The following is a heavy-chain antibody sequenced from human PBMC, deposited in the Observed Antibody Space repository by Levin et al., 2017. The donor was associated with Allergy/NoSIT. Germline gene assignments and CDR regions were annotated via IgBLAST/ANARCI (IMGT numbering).Heavy chain of an antibody. CDR2: IYWDEDK. CDR3: AYAKHVPDYFDY. J-gene: IGHJ4*02. V-gene: IGHV2-5*02. Sequence: SGPTLVKPTQTLTLTCTFSGFSLTTSGVGVGWIRQPPGKALEWLAVIYWDEDKRHNPSMKTRLTITKDTSKNQVVLTVTNMDPVDTATYFCAYAKHVPDYFDYWGQGSLVTVSS. CDR1: GFSLTTSGVG. D-gene: IGHD1-14*01.